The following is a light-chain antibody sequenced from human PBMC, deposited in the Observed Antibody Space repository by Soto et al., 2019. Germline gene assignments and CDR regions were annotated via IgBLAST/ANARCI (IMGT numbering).Light chain of an antibody. CDR2: EGS. V-gene: IGLV2-23*01. J-gene: IGLJ2*01. Sequence: QSALTQPASVSGSPGQSITISCTGTSSDVGTYNLVSWYQHHPGKAPKLMIYEGSKRPSGISNRFSGSKSDNTASLTISGLQAEDEADYYCCTYAGSATVIFGGGTQLTVL. CDR3: CTYAGSATVI. CDR1: SSDVGTYNL.